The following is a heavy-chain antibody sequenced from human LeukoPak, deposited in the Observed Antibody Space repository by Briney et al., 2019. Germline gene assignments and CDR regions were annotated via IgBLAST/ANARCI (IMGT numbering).Heavy chain of an antibody. J-gene: IGHJ4*02. CDR1: GYTFTSYA. V-gene: IGHV7-4-1*02. CDR3: TRDYGDYVLAY. Sequence: ASVKVSCKASGYTFTSYAMNWERQAPGQGLEWMGWISTNTGNPTYAQGFTGRFVFSLDTSVSAAYLQINSLKAEDTAVYYCTRDYGDYVLAYWGQGTLVTVSS. D-gene: IGHD4-17*01. CDR2: ISTNTGNP.